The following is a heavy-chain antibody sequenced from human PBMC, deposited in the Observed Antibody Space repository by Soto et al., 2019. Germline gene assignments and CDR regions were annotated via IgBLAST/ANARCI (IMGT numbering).Heavy chain of an antibody. CDR1: GYSFHTYA. V-gene: IGHV1-69*01. J-gene: IGHJ6*02. CDR3: ARDPLSPPTVTTSGYYYYGMDV. Sequence: SVKVSCKASGYSFHTYAISWVRQAPGQGLEWMGGIIPIFGTANYAQKFQGRVTITADESTSTAYMELSSLRSEDTAVYYCARDPLSPPTVTTSGYYYYGMDVWGQGTTVTVSS. CDR2: IIPIFGTA. D-gene: IGHD4-17*01.